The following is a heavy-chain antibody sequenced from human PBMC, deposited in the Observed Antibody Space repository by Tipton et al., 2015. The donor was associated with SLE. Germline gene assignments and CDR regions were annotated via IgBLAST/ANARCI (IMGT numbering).Heavy chain of an antibody. Sequence: TLSLTCTVSGGSISSGGYYWSWIRQHPGKGLEWIGYIYYSGSTYYNPSLKSRVTISVDTSKNQFSLKLSSVTAADTAVYYRARERPGDIVIAAARAFDIWGQGTMVTVSS. V-gene: IGHV4-31*03. CDR2: IYYSGST. J-gene: IGHJ3*02. CDR3: ARERPGDIVIAAARAFDI. D-gene: IGHD6-13*01. CDR1: GGSISSGGYY.